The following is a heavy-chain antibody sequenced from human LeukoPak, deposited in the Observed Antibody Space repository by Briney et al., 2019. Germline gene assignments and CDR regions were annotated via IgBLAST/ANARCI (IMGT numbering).Heavy chain of an antibody. V-gene: IGHV1-3*01. CDR3: ARGIAVAGSGRWWAQWFDP. D-gene: IGHD6-19*01. J-gene: IGHJ5*02. Sequence: KFQGRVTITRDTSASTAYMELSSLRSEDTAVYYCARGIAVAGSGRWWAQWFDPWGQGTLVTVSS.